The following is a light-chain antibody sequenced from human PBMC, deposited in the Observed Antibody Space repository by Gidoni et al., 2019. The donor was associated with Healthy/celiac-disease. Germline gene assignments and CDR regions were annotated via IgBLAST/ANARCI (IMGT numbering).Light chain of an antibody. J-gene: IGLJ2*01. Sequence: QSVLTQPPSASGTPGQRVTISCSGSSSNIGSNYVYWYQQLPGMAPRLLIYRNNQRPSGVPDRFSGSKSGTSASLAISGLRSEDEAEYYCAAWDDSLRGLFGAGTKLTVL. CDR2: RNN. CDR1: SSNIGSNY. V-gene: IGLV1-47*01. CDR3: AAWDDSLRGL.